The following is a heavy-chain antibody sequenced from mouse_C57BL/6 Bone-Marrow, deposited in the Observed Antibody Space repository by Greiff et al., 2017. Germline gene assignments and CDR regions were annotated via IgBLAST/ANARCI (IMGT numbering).Heavy chain of an antibody. CDR3: ARGGLRSVAY. Sequence: VQLQESGAELMKPGASVKLSCKATGYTFTGYWIEWVKQRPGHGLEWIGEILPGSGSTNYTEKFKGKATFTADTSSNTAYMQRSSLTTEDSAIYYCARGGLRSVAYWGQGTLVTVSA. V-gene: IGHV1-9*01. CDR2: ILPGSGST. D-gene: IGHD3-1*01. CDR1: GYTFTGYW. J-gene: IGHJ3*01.